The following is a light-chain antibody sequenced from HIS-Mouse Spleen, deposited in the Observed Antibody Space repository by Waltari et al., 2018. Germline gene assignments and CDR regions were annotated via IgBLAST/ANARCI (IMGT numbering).Light chain of an antibody. CDR2: QDS. V-gene: IGLV3-1*01. CDR1: NLGDTY. CDR3: QAWDSSYSV. J-gene: IGLJ2*01. Sequence: SYELTQPPSVSVSPGQTASITRSGDNLGDTYACWYQQKPGQSPVQVIYQDSKRPSGIPERFSGSNSGNTATLTISGTQAMDEADYYCQAWDSSYSVFGGGTKLTVL.